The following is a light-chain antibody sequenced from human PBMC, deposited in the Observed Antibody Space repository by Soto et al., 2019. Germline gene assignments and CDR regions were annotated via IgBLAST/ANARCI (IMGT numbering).Light chain of an antibody. CDR3: QEYDKLPFT. CDR1: QDISNY. V-gene: IGKV1-33*01. Sequence: DIQMTQSPSSLSASVGDRVTITCQASQDISNYLNWYQQKPGKAPKLLIYDASNLETGVPSRFSGSGSWTDFTFTISSLQPEDIATYYCQEYDKLPFTFGPGTKVDIK. J-gene: IGKJ3*01. CDR2: DAS.